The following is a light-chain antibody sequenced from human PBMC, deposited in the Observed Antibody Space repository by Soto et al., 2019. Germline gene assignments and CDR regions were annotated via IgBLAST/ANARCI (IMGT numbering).Light chain of an antibody. Sequence: EIVMTQSPATLSVSPGERATLSCRASQSVSSNLAWYQQKPGQAPRLLIYGASTRATGIPARFSGSGSGTKFTLTIISRQYEDIAIYFCQQYNNWPPDRTFGQGTKVEIK. CDR1: QSVSSN. J-gene: IGKJ1*01. CDR2: GAS. CDR3: QQYNNWPPDRT. V-gene: IGKV3-15*01.